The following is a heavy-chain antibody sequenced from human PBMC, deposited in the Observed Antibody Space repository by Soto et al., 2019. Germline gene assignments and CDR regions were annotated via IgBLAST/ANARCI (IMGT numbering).Heavy chain of an antibody. Sequence: ESGGGLVQPGGSLRLFCAASGFTFSDHHMNWVRQAPGKGLEWVGRARHKAHSYTTEYAASVQGRFTISRDDSENSLFLQMDSLKTEDTAVYYCVGESYYRLDYWGQGTLVTVSS. CDR2: ARHKAHSYTT. CDR1: GFTFSDHH. V-gene: IGHV3-72*01. CDR3: VGESYYRLDY. D-gene: IGHD3-16*01. J-gene: IGHJ4*02.